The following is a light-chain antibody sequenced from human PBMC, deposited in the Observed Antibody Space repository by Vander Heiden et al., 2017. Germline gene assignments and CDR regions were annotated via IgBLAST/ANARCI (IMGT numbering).Light chain of an antibody. CDR3: QQYNNWPPYT. V-gene: IGKV3-15*01. J-gene: IGKJ2*01. CDR1: QSVSSN. CDR2: GAS. Sequence: ELVMTQSPATLSVSPGARAPLSCRASQSVSSNLAWYQQKPGQAPRLLIYGASTRATGIPARFSGSGSGTEFTLTISSLQSEDFAVYYCQQYNNWPPYTFGQGTKLEIK.